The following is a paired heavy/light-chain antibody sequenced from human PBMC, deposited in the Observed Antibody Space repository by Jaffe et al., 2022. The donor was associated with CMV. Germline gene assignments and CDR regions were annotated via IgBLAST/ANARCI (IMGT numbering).Light chain of an antibody. V-gene: IGKV1-27*01. Sequence: DIQMTQSPSSLSASVGDRVTITCRASQDIGNSLAWYRQEPGKVPKVLIYAAFILQSGVPPRFSGSGSGTDFSLTISSLQPEDVATYFCQYYGYGSLTFGGGTKVEIK. CDR2: AAF. CDR1: QDIGNS. J-gene: IGKJ4*01. CDR3: QYYGYGSLT.
Heavy chain of an antibody. CDR3: ARIIEGSRTCAFDI. CDR2: IFSNGVT. D-gene: IGHD3-10*01. Sequence: QVTLKESGPVLVKPTETLTLTCTVSGFSLSNAGVGFSWIRQPPGKALEWLAHIFSNGVTSYSTSLQNRLTISKDTSKSQVVLTMTNMDPVDTATYYCARIIEGSRTCAFDIWGQGTMVTVSS. V-gene: IGHV2-26*01. J-gene: IGHJ3*02. CDR1: GFSLSNAGVG.